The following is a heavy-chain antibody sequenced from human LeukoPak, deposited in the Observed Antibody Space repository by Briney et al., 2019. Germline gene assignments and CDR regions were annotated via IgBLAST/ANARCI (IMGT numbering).Heavy chain of an antibody. V-gene: IGHV3-30*18. CDR3: AKAYYFNSSAYYRPRTPFDY. J-gene: IGHJ4*02. Sequence: PGGSLRLSCAASGFTFSSYGMHWVRQAPGKGLEWVAVISYDGSNKYYADSVKGRFTISRDNSKNTLYLQMNSLRAEDTAVYYCAKAYYFNSSAYYRPRTPFDYWGRGILVTVSS. CDR1: GFTFSSYG. CDR2: ISYDGSNK. D-gene: IGHD3-22*01.